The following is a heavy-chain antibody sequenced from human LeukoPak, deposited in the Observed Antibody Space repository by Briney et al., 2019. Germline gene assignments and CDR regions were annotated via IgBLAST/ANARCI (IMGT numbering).Heavy chain of an antibody. Sequence: SETLSLTCIVSGGSISNDYWSWIRQPPGKGLEWIAFTSYSGSTNYNPSLRSRVTISIDTSKNQFSLKLTSVTAADTAVYFCAKSNSNYLPFDYWGQGTLVTVSS. CDR2: TSYSGST. D-gene: IGHD4-11*01. CDR3: AKSNSNYLPFDY. CDR1: GGSISNDY. J-gene: IGHJ4*02. V-gene: IGHV4-59*13.